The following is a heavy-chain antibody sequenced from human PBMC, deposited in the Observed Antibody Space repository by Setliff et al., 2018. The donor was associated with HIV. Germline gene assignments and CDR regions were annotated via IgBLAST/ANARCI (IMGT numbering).Heavy chain of an antibody. V-gene: IGHV4-34*01. D-gene: IGHD3-22*01. Sequence: PSETLSLTCAVYGGSFSGYYWSWIRQSPGKGLDWIGEINHSGSTNYSPSLRSRVTVSAATSKNQFSLKLTSVTAADTAVYFCARDPHYFDTSGHYSWFYFDYWGQGTLVTVSS. J-gene: IGHJ4*02. CDR3: ARDPHYFDTSGHYSWFYFDY. CDR1: GGSFSGYY. CDR2: INHSGST.